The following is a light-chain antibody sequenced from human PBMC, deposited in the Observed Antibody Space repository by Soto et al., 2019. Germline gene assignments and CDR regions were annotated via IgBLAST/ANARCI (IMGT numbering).Light chain of an antibody. CDR3: SSYRSNSYTSTSTLV. CDR1: SSDIGTYNY. J-gene: IGLJ1*01. CDR2: DIS. V-gene: IGLV2-14*03. Sequence: QSVLTQPASVSGSPEQSITISCTGTSSDIGTYNYVSWYQQHPGRAPKLMIYDISDRPSGVSNRSSGSKSGNTASLTISGLQTEDEADYYCSSYRSNSYTSTSTLVFGTGTKVTVL.